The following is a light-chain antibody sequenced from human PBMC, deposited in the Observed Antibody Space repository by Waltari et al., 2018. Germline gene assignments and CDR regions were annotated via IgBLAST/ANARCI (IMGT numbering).Light chain of an antibody. CDR1: ALPKRY. V-gene: IGLV3-10*01. CDR3: YSTDTSGNHRV. CDR2: EDK. J-gene: IGLJ3*02. Sequence: SYDLTQSPSVSVSPGQTARITCSGDALPKRYAYWYQQKSGQAPVLVIYEDKKRASGTPERFSGSSSGTTATLTISGAQVEDEADYYCYSTDTSGNHRVFGGGTKLTVL.